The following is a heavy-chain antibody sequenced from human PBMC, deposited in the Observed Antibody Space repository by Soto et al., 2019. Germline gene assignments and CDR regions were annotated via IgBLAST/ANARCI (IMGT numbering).Heavy chain of an antibody. CDR3: AQALATSNGRLDY. J-gene: IGHJ4*02. V-gene: IGHV3-23*01. CDR1: GFTVSSYT. CDR2: ITGSGGST. Sequence: EVQLLDSGGGLVQPGGSLRLSCVVSGFTVSSYTMSWVRQPPGKGLEWVSAITGSGGSTYYVDSVKGRFTISRDSSKNTLYLQMNSLRAEDTAIYYCAQALATSNGRLDYWGQGTLVTVSS. D-gene: IGHD1-26*01.